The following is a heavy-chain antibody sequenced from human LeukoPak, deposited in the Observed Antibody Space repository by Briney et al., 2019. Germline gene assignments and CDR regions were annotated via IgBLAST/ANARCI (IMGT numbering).Heavy chain of an antibody. D-gene: IGHD2-8*01. CDR1: GGSISSGSYY. Sequence: PSETLSLTCSVSGGSISSGSYYWRWIRQHPGKGLEWIGDIYYSGSTYYYPSLKSPVTISVYTSKNQFSLKLITVTTADTAVYYCARLYDSFRAFDIWGQGTIITVSS. CDR3: ARLYDSFRAFDI. J-gene: IGHJ3*02. V-gene: IGHV4-31*01. CDR2: IYYSGST.